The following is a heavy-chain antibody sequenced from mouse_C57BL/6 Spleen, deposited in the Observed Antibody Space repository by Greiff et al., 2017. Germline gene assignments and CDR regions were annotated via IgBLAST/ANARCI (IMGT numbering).Heavy chain of an antibody. Sequence: EVQLKESGPELVKPGASVKMSCKASGYTFTDYNMHWVKQSHGKSLEWIGYINPNNGGTSYNQKFKGKATLTVNKSSSTAYMELRSLTSEDSAVYYCASPTAQATGVYFDYWGQGTTLTVSS. D-gene: IGHD3-2*02. CDR3: ASPTAQATGVYFDY. V-gene: IGHV1-22*01. J-gene: IGHJ2*01. CDR1: GYTFTDYN. CDR2: INPNNGGT.